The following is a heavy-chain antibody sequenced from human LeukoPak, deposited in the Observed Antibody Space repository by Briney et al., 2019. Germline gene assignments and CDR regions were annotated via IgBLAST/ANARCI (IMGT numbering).Heavy chain of an antibody. CDR2: INHSGST. J-gene: IGHJ4*02. D-gene: IGHD4-17*01. V-gene: IGHV4-34*01. CDR1: GGSFSGYY. CDR3: ARDPGYGDYGDY. Sequence: SETLSLTCAVYGGSFSGYYWSWIRQPPGKGLEWIGEINHSGSTNYNPSLKSRVTISVDTSKNQFSLKLSSVTAADTAVYYCARDPGYGDYGDYRGQGTLVTVSS.